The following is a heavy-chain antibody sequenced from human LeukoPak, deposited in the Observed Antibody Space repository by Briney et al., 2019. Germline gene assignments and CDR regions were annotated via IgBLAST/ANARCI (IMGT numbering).Heavy chain of an antibody. CDR2: LNPDTGST. D-gene: IGHD3-10*01. Sequence: GVSVKVSCKASGYTFTGYYIHWVRQAPGQGLEWMGGLNPDTGSTNYAQKFQARVIMTRDTSINTAYMEWRRLRYDDTAMYFCARESFSGSGGLNWFAPWGQGTLVTVSA. CDR3: ARESFSGSGGLNWFAP. J-gene: IGHJ5*02. V-gene: IGHV1-2*02. CDR1: GYTFTGYY.